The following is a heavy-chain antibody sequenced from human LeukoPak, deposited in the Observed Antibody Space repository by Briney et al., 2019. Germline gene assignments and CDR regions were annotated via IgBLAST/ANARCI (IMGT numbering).Heavy chain of an antibody. Sequence: SETLSLTCTVSGGSISGYYWSWTRQPPGKGPEWIGYIYYSGGTNYNPSLKSRVTISKDTSKNQFSLNLGSVTAEDTAVYYCARHSQHSGDRGAARKFDYWGQGILVTVSS. J-gene: IGHJ4*02. D-gene: IGHD3-10*01. CDR1: GGSISGYY. CDR3: ARHSQHSGDRGAARKFDY. CDR2: IYYSGGT. V-gene: IGHV4-59*08.